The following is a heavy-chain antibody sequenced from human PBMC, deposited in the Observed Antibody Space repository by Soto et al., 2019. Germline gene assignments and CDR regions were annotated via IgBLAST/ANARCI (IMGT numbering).Heavy chain of an antibody. CDR3: ARADRTVVTSYWLDV. D-gene: IGHD2-21*02. J-gene: IGHJ6*01. Sequence: PSETLSLTCAVYGGSFSGYYWTWIRQPPGKGLEWIGEINHSGTINFSPSLKSRLTISLDTSNMHFSLKLSSVTDADTAACYCARADRTVVTSYWLDVWGQGTTVTVS. CDR2: INHSGTI. CDR1: GGSFSGYY. V-gene: IGHV4-34*01.